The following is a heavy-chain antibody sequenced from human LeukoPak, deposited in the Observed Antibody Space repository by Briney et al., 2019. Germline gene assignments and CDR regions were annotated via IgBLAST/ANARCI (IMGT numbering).Heavy chain of an antibody. Sequence: PGRSLRLSCAASGFTFDDYAMHWVRQAPGKGLEWVSAISGSGGSTYYADSVKGRFTISRDNSKNTLYLQMNSLRAEDTAVYYCAKFGEQQLVHYYYYGMDVWGQGTTVTVSS. D-gene: IGHD6-13*01. CDR3: AKFGEQQLVHYYYYGMDV. J-gene: IGHJ6*02. CDR1: GFTFDDYA. CDR2: ISGSGGST. V-gene: IGHV3-23*01.